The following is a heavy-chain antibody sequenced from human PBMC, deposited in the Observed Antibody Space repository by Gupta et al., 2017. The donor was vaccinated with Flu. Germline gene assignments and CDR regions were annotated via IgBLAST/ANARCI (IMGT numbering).Heavy chain of an antibody. D-gene: IGHD2-8*01. CDR3: AKEVGEVGVPNFDS. CDR1: GFTFSIFG. J-gene: IGHJ4*02. Sequence: EVQLLESGGGLVRPGGSLSLSCAASGFTFSIFGMSWVRQTPGKGLEWVSGISGGGLNAYYADSVKGRFTISRDNSKNILSLQMNSLRAEDTAVYYCAKEVGEVGVPNFDSWGQGAQVTVSS. V-gene: IGHV3-23*01. CDR2: ISGGGLNA.